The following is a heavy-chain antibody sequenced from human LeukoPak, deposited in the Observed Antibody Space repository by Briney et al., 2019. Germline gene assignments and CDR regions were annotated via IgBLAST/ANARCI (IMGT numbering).Heavy chain of an antibody. CDR3: ATYYDFWSGYSLSDAFDI. Sequence: PGGSLRLSCAASGFSFSSYWMSWVRQAPGKGLQWVANIKDDGSEKFYVDSLKGRFTISRDNAQNSLYLQMNSLRADDTAVYYCATYYDFWSGYSLSDAFDIWGQGTMVTVSS. J-gene: IGHJ3*02. V-gene: IGHV3-7*03. CDR1: GFSFSSYW. CDR2: IKDDGSEK. D-gene: IGHD3-3*01.